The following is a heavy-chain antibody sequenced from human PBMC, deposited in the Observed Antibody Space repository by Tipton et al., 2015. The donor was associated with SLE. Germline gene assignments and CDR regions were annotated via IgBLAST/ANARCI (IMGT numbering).Heavy chain of an antibody. CDR1: GFTFSNYA. CDR2: IKQDGSET. V-gene: IGHV3-7*03. D-gene: IGHD3-16*01. CDR3: ARGSPSDHIWGSYWD. Sequence: SLRLSCAASGFTFSNYAITWVRQAPGKGLERVANIKQDGSETYYADSVKGRFTISRDNAKNSLFLQMNTLRAEDTALYSCARGSPSDHIWGSYWDWGQGTLVTVSS. J-gene: IGHJ4*02.